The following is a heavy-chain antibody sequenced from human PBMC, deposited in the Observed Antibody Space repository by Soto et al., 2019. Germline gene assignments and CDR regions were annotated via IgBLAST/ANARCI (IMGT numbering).Heavy chain of an antibody. V-gene: IGHV1-3*01. CDR1: GYTFTSYA. J-gene: IGHJ4*02. CDR3: ASTPYCSSTSCYMYPFDY. D-gene: IGHD2-2*02. Sequence: QVQLVQSGAEVKKPGASVKVSCKASGYTFTSYAMHWVRQAPGQRLEWMGWINAGNGNTKYSQKFQGRVTITRDTSESTAYMELSSLRSEDKAVYYCASTPYCSSTSCYMYPFDYWGQGTLVTVYS. CDR2: INAGNGNT.